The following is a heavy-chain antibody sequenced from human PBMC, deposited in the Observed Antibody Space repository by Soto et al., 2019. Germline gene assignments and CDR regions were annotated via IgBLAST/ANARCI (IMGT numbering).Heavy chain of an antibody. CDR3: ARGSDIVVVPAAMGFDY. V-gene: IGHV4-59*08. Sequence: SETLSLTCTVSGGSISSYYWSWIRQPPGKGLEWIGYIYYSGSTNYNPSLKSRVTISVDTSKNQFSPKLSSVTAADTAVYYCARGSDIVVVPAAMGFDYWGQGILVTVSS. CDR2: IYYSGST. D-gene: IGHD2-2*01. J-gene: IGHJ4*02. CDR1: GGSISSYY.